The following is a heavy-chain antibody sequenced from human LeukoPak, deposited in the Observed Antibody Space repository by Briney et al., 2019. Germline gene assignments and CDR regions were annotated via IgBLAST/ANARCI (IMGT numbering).Heavy chain of an antibody. Sequence: PGGSLRLSCAASGFTFSSYWTSWVRQAPGKGLEWVANIKQDGSEKYYVDSVKGRFTISRDNAKNSLYLQMSSLRAEDTAVYYCARGGRPDYWGQGTLVTVSS. V-gene: IGHV3-7*01. CDR3: ARGGRPDY. CDR1: GFTFSSYW. CDR2: IKQDGSEK. D-gene: IGHD3-10*01. J-gene: IGHJ4*02.